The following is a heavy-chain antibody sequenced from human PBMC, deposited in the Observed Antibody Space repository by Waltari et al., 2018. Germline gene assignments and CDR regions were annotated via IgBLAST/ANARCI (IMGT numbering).Heavy chain of an antibody. D-gene: IGHD4-17*01. J-gene: IGHJ4*02. CDR2: INAGNDNT. CDR3: ARPDDYGDYFDY. CDR1: GYTFTSYA. V-gene: IGHV1-3*01. Sequence: QVQLVQSGAEVKKPGASVKVSCKASGYTFTSYAMHWVRQAPGQRLEWMGWINAGNDNTKYSQKFQGRVTITRDTSASTAYMELSSLRSEDTAVYYCARPDDYGDYFDYWGQGTLVTVSS.